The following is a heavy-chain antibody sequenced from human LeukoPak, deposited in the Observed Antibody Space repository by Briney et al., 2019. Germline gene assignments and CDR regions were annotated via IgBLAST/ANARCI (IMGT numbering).Heavy chain of an antibody. J-gene: IGHJ4*02. D-gene: IGHD6-6*01. CDR2: IYTSGSA. Sequence: PSETLSLTCTVSGGSISSYYWSWIRQPAGKGLEWIGHIYTSGSANYNPCLKGRVTMPVDTSKNQFSLKLTSVTAAHTAVYYCARVYSSSSPTDYWGRGTLLTVSS. CDR3: ARVYSSSSPTDY. V-gene: IGHV4-4*07. CDR1: GGSISSYY.